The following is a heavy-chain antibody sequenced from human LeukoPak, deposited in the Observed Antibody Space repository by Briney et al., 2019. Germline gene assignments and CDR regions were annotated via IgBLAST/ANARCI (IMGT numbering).Heavy chain of an antibody. Sequence: PGGSLRLSCAASGFTFSSYWMSWVRQAPGKGLEWVANIKQDGSEKYYVDSVKGRFTISRDNAKNSLYLQMNSLRAEDTAVYYCARGRPHSSGWRKKTQDKVGIQNYFDYWGQGTLVTVSS. CDR1: GFTFSSYW. D-gene: IGHD6-19*01. CDR2: IKQDGSEK. V-gene: IGHV3-7*01. J-gene: IGHJ4*02. CDR3: ARGRPHSSGWRKKTQDKVGIQNYFDY.